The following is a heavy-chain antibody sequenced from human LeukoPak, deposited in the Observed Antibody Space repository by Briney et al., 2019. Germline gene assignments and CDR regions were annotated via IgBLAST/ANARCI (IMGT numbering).Heavy chain of an antibody. V-gene: IGHV3-9*01. D-gene: IGHD4-11*01. J-gene: IGHJ4*02. CDR1: GFTFDDYA. CDR2: ISWNSGSI. Sequence: PGGSLRLSCAASGFTFDDYAMHWVRQAPGKGLEWVSGISWNSGSIGYADSVKGRFTISRDNSKNTLHLQMDRLTPEDTAVYYCASDLVPSNYHEQGYDYWGQGTLVTVSS. CDR3: ASDLVPSNYHEQGYDY.